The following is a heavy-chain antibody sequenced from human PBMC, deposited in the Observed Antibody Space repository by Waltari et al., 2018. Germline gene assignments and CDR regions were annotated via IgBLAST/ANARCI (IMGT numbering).Heavy chain of an antibody. J-gene: IGHJ3*02. V-gene: IGHV4-61*02. CDR2: FYTSGST. Sequence: QVQLQESGPGLVKPSQTLSLTCTVSGGSISSGSYYWSWIRQPAGKGLEWIGRFYTSGSTNYNPSLKSRVTISVDTSKNQFSLKLSSVTAADTAVYYCARDRGSSSSDAFDIWGQGTMVTVSS. D-gene: IGHD6-6*01. CDR3: ARDRGSSSSDAFDI. CDR1: GGSISSGSYY.